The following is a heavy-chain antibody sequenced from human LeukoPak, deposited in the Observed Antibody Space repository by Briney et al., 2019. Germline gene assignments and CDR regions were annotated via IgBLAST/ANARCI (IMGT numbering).Heavy chain of an antibody. CDR1: GYTFASYG. CDR3: ARDTARITTPGGPDY. D-gene: IGHD6-13*01. CDR2: ISAYNDNT. J-gene: IGHJ4*02. Sequence: ASVTVSCKASGYTFASYGISWVRQAPGQGLEWMGWISAYNDNTKYAQNLQGRVTMTTDTSTSTAYMELRSLTSDDTALYYCARDTARITTPGGPDYWGQGTLVTVSS. V-gene: IGHV1-18*01.